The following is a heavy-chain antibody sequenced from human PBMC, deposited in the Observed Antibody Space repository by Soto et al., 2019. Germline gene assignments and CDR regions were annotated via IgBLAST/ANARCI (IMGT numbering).Heavy chain of an antibody. J-gene: IGHJ4*02. Sequence: GGSLRLSCEVSGFTFSNYWIHWVRQTPGKGLVXVSXXNXVXXXTXXADSVKGRFTISRDNARNTVFLQMDSLRGDDTAVYYCVRDKSGPADYWGQGTLVTVSS. CDR2: XNXVXXXT. D-gene: IGHD5-12*01. CDR3: VRDKSGPADY. V-gene: IGHV3-74*03. CDR1: GFTFSNYW.